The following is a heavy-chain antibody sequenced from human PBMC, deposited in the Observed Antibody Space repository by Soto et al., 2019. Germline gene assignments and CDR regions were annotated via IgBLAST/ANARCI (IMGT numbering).Heavy chain of an antibody. CDR3: ATIKRGYSGQKWFDP. CDR1: GASSSSYY. CDR2: IYYSGRT. Sequence: TSETPSLTCTVSGASSSSYYWSWIRHPPGKGLEWIGYIYYSGRTNYNPSLKSRVTISIDPSKNHFSLKLSSATAADTAVYYCATIKRGYSGQKWFDPWGQGTLVTVS. V-gene: IGHV4-59*08. D-gene: IGHD5-12*01. J-gene: IGHJ5*02.